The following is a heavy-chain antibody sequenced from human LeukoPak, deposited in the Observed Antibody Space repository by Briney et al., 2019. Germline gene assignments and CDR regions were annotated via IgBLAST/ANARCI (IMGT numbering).Heavy chain of an antibody. V-gene: IGHV4-30-4*08. CDR1: GGSISSGDYY. D-gene: IGHD2-2*01. Sequence: SQTLSLTCTVSGGSISSGDYYWSWIRQPPGKGLEWIGYIHYSGSTYYNPSLKSRVTISVDTSKNQFSLKLSSVTAADTAVYYCARNYQLLSPWFDPWGQGTLVTVSS. CDR2: IHYSGST. J-gene: IGHJ5*02. CDR3: ARNYQLLSPWFDP.